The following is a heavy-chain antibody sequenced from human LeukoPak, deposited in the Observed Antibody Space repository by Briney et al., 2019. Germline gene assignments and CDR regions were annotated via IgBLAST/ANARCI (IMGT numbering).Heavy chain of an antibody. CDR3: AREPWVRGSWSTPDY. D-gene: IGHD6-13*01. CDR1: GGSIRSSSNYY. Sequence: SETLSLTCTVSGGSIRSSSNYYWGWIRQPPGKGLEWIGEINHSGSTNYNPSLKSRVTISVDTSKNQFSLKLSSVTAADTAVYYCAREPWVRGSWSTPDYWGQGTLVTVSS. V-gene: IGHV4-39*07. CDR2: INHSGST. J-gene: IGHJ4*02.